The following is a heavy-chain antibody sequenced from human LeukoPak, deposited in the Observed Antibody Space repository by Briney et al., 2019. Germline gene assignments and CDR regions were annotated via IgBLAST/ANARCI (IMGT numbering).Heavy chain of an antibody. D-gene: IGHD3-16*01. CDR2: IYYSGST. CDR3: ARRTFGAFDI. V-gene: IGHV4-59*01. CDR1: GVSISSYY. Sequence: PSETLSLTCTVSGVSISSYYWSWIRQPPGKGLEWIGYIYYSGSTNYNPSLKSRVTISVDTSKNQFSLKLSSVTAADTAVYYCARRTFGAFDIWGQGTMVTVSS. J-gene: IGHJ3*02.